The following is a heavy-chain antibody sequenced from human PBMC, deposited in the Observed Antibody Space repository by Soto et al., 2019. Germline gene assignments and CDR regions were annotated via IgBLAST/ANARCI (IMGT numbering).Heavy chain of an antibody. CDR1: GGTFSSYA. V-gene: IGHV1-69*13. J-gene: IGHJ6*02. D-gene: IGHD2-21*01. CDR2: IIPIFGTA. Sequence: ASVKVSCKASGGTFSSYAISWVRQAPGQGLEWMGGIIPIFGTANYAQKFQGRVTITADESTSTAYMELSSLRSEDTAVYYCARGAPEGPVMYYYYGMDVWGQGTTVTVSS. CDR3: ARGAPEGPVMYYYYGMDV.